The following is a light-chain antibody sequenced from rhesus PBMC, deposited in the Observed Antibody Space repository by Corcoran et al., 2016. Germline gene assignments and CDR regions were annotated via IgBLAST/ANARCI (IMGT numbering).Light chain of an antibody. V-gene: IGKV2-65*01. J-gene: IGKJ1*01. Sequence: DVVMTQSPLALPITPGKRASISCRSSHSLVHSNGNKYLSWFQTKPGQPPRLLISKVYNQYSGVPDRCNGRGAGTDFTLKISRVEAEDVGVYYCMQYTHIPRTFGQGTKVEIK. CDR2: KVY. CDR1: HSLVHSNGNKY. CDR3: MQYTHIPRT.